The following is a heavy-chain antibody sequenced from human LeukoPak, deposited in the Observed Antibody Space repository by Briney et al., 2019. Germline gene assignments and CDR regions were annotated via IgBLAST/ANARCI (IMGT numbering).Heavy chain of an antibody. CDR1: GFTFSSYA. V-gene: IGHV3-23*01. CDR3: AKDPYVSELTNWFDP. D-gene: IGHD1-7*01. J-gene: IGHJ5*02. Sequence: GGSLRLSCAASGFTFSSYAMSWVRQAPGNGLEWVSAISGSGGSTYYADSVKGRFTISRDNSKNTLYLQMNSLRAEDTAVYYCAKDPYVSELTNWFDPWGQGTLVTVSS. CDR2: ISGSGGST.